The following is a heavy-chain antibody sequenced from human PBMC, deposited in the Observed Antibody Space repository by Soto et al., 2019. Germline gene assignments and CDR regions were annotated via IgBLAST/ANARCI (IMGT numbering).Heavy chain of an antibody. D-gene: IGHD3-3*02. V-gene: IGHV3-48*02. J-gene: IGHJ4*02. CDR1: GFSFSVYS. CDR2: INGRDGAI. Sequence: PRGSLRRSCAASGFSFSVYSMNWVRQAPGKGLEWVSYINGRDGAINYVDSVKGRFTISIDIAKNSLYLQMNSLRDEDTAVYFCARDHLWAFDYWGQGVLVTVSS. CDR3: ARDHLWAFDY.